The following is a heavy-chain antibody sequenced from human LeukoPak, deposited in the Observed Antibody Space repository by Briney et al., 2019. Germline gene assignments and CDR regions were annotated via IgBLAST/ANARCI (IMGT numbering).Heavy chain of an antibody. CDR3: AKGRGRYDILTGYINRGYDY. Sequence: GGSLRLSCAASGFTFSSYAMSWVRQAPGKGLEWVSAISGSGGSTYYADSVKGRFTISRDNSKNTLYLQMNSLRAEDTAVYYCAKGRGRYDILTGYINRGYDYWGQGTLVTVS. V-gene: IGHV3-23*01. D-gene: IGHD3-9*01. CDR2: ISGSGGST. J-gene: IGHJ4*02. CDR1: GFTFSSYA.